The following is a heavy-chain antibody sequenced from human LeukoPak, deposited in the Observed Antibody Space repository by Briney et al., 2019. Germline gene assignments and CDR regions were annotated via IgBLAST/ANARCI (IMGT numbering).Heavy chain of an antibody. V-gene: IGHV4-34*01. Sequence: SETLSLTCAVYGGSFSGYYWSWIRQPPGKGLEWIGEINHSGSTNYNPSLKSRVTISVDTSKNQFSLKLSSVTAADTAVYYCARVRDDFWSGYYRQPFDPWGQGTLVTVSS. D-gene: IGHD3-3*01. CDR2: INHSGST. J-gene: IGHJ5*02. CDR1: GGSFSGYY. CDR3: ARVRDDFWSGYYRQPFDP.